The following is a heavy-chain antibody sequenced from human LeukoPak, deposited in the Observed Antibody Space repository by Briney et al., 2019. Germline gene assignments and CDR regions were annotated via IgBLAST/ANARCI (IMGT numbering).Heavy chain of an antibody. CDR3: AKDFSPSGSYQGLADY. J-gene: IGHJ4*02. D-gene: IGHD1-26*01. V-gene: IGHV3-30*02. CDR2: IRYDGSNK. CDR1: GFTFSSYG. Sequence: VGSLRLSCAASGFTFSSYGMHWVRQAPGKGLEWVAFIRYDGSNKYYADSVKGRFTISRDNSKNTLYLQINSLRAEDTAVYYCAKDFSPSGSYQGLADYWGQGTLVTVSS.